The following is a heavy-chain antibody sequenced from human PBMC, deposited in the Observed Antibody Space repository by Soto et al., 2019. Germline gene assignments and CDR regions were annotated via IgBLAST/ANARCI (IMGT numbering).Heavy chain of an antibody. CDR2: IYYSGST. J-gene: IGHJ4*02. CDR1: GGSVSSGSYY. D-gene: IGHD5-12*01. Sequence: SETLSLTCTVSGGSVSSGSYYWSWIRQPPGKGLEWIGYIYYSGSTNYNPSLKSRVTISVDTSKNQFSLKLSSATAADTAVYYCARASKPPQQKMATISVWGQGTLVTVSS. CDR3: ARASKPPQQKMATISV. V-gene: IGHV4-61*01.